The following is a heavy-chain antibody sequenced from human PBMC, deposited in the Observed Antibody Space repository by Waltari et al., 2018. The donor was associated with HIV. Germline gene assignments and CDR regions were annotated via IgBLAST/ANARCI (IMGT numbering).Heavy chain of an antibody. D-gene: IGHD4-17*01. V-gene: IGHV4-4*02. CDR3: ARLRDYGDYGHYDF. J-gene: IGHJ4*02. CDR2: IHHSGNG. CDR1: AGSITRSKW. Sequence: QVQFPASGPGLVRPSGTLSLSCGVSAGSITRSKWWSWTRPPPGKGLEWIGDIHHSGNGNSNSALKGRVILSVDRSKNLFSLNLTSVTTADTATYFCARLRDYGDYGHYDFWGRGILVVVSS.